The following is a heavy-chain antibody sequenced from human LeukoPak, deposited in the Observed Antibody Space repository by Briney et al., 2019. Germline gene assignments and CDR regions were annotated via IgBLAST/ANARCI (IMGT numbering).Heavy chain of an antibody. Sequence: SETLSLTCAVSGGSISSSNWWSWVRQPPGTGLEWIGEIYHSGSTNYNPSLKSRVIMSVDKSKNQFSLKLNSVTAADTAVYYCARVLYYGSGNYFDFWGQGTLATVSS. CDR2: IYHSGST. CDR1: GGSISSSNW. J-gene: IGHJ4*02. D-gene: IGHD3-10*01. V-gene: IGHV4-4*02. CDR3: ARVLYYGSGNYFDF.